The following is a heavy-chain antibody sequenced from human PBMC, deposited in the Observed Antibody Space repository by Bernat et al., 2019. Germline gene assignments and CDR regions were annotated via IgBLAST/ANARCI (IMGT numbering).Heavy chain of an antibody. CDR2: ISYDGSDK. CDR3: ARGASDIVVVPAAPPDY. J-gene: IGHJ4*02. D-gene: IGHD2-2*01. Sequence: QVQLVESGGGVVQPWRSLRLSCAASGFTFSSYAMHWVRQAPGKGLEWVAVISYDGSDKYYADSVKGRFTISRDNSKNTLYLQMNSLRAEDTAVYYCARGASDIVVVPAAPPDYWGQGTLVTVSS. V-gene: IGHV3-30*01. CDR1: GFTFSSYA.